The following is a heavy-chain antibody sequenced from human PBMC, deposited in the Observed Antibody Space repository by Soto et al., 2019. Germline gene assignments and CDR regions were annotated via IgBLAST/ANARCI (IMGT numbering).Heavy chain of an antibody. D-gene: IGHD6-13*01. V-gene: IGHV3-23*01. CDR3: AMYSSSWYSRIDP. Sequence: GGSLRLSCAASGFTFTSYAMNWVRQAPGKGLEWVSAISGSGGSTYYADSVKGRFTISRDNAKNSLFLQMNSLRAEDTAVYYCAMYSSSWYSRIDPWGQGTPVTVSS. CDR1: GFTFTSYA. CDR2: ISGSGGST. J-gene: IGHJ5*02.